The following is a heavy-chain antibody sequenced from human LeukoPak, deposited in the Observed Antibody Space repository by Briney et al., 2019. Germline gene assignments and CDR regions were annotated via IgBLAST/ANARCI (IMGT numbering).Heavy chain of an antibody. V-gene: IGHV3-23*01. J-gene: IGHJ6*04. CDR2: ISGSGGST. D-gene: IGHD3-22*01. Sequence: GGSLRLSCAASGFTFSSNAMSWVRQAPGKGLEWVSTISGSGGSTYYADSVKGRFTVSRDNSKNTVYLQMNSLRAEDTAVYYCARSLPLLYYYDSSGSLWDVWGKGTTVTVSS. CDR1: GFTFSSNA. CDR3: ARSLPLLYYYDSSGSLWDV.